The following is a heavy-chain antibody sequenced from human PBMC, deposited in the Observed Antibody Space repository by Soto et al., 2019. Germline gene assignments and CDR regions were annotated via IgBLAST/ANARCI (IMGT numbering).Heavy chain of an antibody. CDR3: ARGYGYFRQ. V-gene: IGHV4-34*01. CDR1: GDSFSGYF. CDR2: ISQVGRA. J-gene: IGHJ4*02. D-gene: IGHD4-17*01. Sequence: ATLSLTCDVSGDSFSGYFCNWLRQPPGKGLEWIGEISQVGRARYNPSLETRTTISVDTSKTQFSLNLTSVTDADTAVYYCARGYGYFRQWGQGALVTVSS.